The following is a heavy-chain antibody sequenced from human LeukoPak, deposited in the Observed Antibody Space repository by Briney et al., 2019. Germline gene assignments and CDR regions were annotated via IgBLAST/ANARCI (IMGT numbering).Heavy chain of an antibody. V-gene: IGHV4-61*02. CDR1: GGSISSGSYY. J-gene: IGHJ4*02. D-gene: IGHD1-14*01. Sequence: SETLSLTCTVSGGSISSGSYYWSWIRQPAGKGLEWIGRIYTSGSTNYNPSLKSRVTISIDTSKNQFSLKLSSVTAADTAVYYCAREGNRLVWGQGTLVTVSS. CDR2: IYTSGST. CDR3: AREGNRLV.